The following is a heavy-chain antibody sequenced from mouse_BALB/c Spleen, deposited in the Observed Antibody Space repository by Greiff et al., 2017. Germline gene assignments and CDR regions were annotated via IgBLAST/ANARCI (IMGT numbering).Heavy chain of an antibody. CDR3: AKQGIYYYGSSYGYYAMDY. Sequence: VKLMESGPGLVAPSQSLSITCTVSGFSLTSYGVSWVRQPPGKGLEWLGVIWGDGSTNYHSALISRLSISKDNSKSQVFLKLNSLQTDDTATYYCAKQGIYYYGSSYGYYAMDYWGQGTSVTVSS. CDR1: GFSLTSYG. D-gene: IGHD1-1*01. J-gene: IGHJ4*01. CDR2: IWGDGST. V-gene: IGHV2-3*01.